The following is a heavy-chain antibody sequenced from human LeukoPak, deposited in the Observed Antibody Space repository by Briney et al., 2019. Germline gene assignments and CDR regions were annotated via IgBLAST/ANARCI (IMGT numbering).Heavy chain of an antibody. CDR1: GGSISSGGYS. J-gene: IGHJ4*02. CDR2: IYHSGST. CDR3: ARYCGGDRYSFDY. V-gene: IGHV4-30-2*01. Sequence: SETLSLTCAVSGGSISSGGYSWSWIRQPPGKGLEWIGYIYHSGSTYYNPSLKSRVTISVDRSKNQFSLKLSSVTAADTAVYYCARYCGGDRYSFDYWGQGTLVTVSS. D-gene: IGHD2-21*02.